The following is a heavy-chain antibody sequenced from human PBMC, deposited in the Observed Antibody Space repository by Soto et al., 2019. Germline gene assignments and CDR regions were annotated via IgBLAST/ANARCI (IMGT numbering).Heavy chain of an antibody. CDR1: GGSISSYY. CDR3: AREGFDYGYNWFDP. D-gene: IGHD4-17*01. J-gene: IGHJ5*02. CDR2: IYYSGST. Sequence: QVQLQESGPGLVKPSETLSLTCTVSGGSISSYYWSWIRQPPGKGLEWIGYIYYSGSTNYNPSLKSRVTVSVDTSKNQFSLKLSSVTAADTAVYYCAREGFDYGYNWFDPWGQGTLVTVSS. V-gene: IGHV4-59*01.